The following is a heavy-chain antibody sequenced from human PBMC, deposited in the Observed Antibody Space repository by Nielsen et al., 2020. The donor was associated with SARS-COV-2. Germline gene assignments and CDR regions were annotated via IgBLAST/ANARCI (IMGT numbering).Heavy chain of an antibody. CDR2: INPSGGST. CDR1: GYTFTSYY. Sequence: ASVKVSCKASGYTFTSYYMHWVRQAPGQGLEWMGIINPSGGSTSYAQKFQGRVTMTRDTSTSTVYMELSSLRVEDTALYYCAKDGVVRGDALDLWGQGTMVTVSS. D-gene: IGHD3-10*01. CDR3: AKDGVVRGDALDL. J-gene: IGHJ3*01. V-gene: IGHV1-46*01.